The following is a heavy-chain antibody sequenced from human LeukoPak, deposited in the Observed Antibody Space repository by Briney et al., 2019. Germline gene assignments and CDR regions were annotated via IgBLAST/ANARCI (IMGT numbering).Heavy chain of an antibody. CDR1: GYTFTSYD. D-gene: IGHD3-16*01. V-gene: IGHV1-8*01. CDR2: MNPNSGNT. Sequence: REASVKVSCKASGYTFTSYDINWVRQATGQGLEWMGWMNPNSGNTGYAQRFQGRVTMTRNTSISTAYMELSSLRSEDTAVYYCARGSTTFSYYYYGMDVWGQGTTVTVSS. J-gene: IGHJ6*02. CDR3: ARGSTTFSYYYYGMDV.